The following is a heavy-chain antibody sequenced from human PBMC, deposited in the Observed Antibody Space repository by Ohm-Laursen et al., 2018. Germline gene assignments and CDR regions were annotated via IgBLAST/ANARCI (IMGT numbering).Heavy chain of an antibody. J-gene: IGHJ5*02. CDR2: ITSDGTST. V-gene: IGHV3-74*01. Sequence: GSLRLSCAASGFTLNSHWMHWVRQGPGEGLVWVSRITSDGTSTAYADSVRGRFTISRDTAKNSLYLQMNSLRAEDTAVYYCAVPPGPVDPWGQGTLVTVSS. CDR1: GFTLNSHW. CDR3: AVPPGPVDP.